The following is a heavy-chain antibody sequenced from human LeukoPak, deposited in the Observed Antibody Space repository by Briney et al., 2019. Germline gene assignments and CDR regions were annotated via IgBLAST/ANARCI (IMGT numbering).Heavy chain of an antibody. CDR1: GFTFSSYS. CDR3: ARVTERWFGELTAYDY. V-gene: IGHV3-21*01. Sequence: GSLRLSCAASGFTFSSYSINWVRQAPGKGLEWVSSISSSSSYIYYADSVKGRFTISRDNAKNSLYLQMNSLRAEDTAVYYCARVTERWFGELTAYDYWGQGTLVTVSS. D-gene: IGHD3-10*01. J-gene: IGHJ4*02. CDR2: ISSSSSYI.